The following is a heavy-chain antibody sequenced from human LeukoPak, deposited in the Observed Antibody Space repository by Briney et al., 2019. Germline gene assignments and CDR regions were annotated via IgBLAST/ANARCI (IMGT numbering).Heavy chain of an antibody. CDR3: AREVGSDYYDSRLDY. V-gene: IGHV3-48*03. J-gene: IGHJ4*02. CDR1: GFTFSGYE. CDR2: ISSSGSTI. Sequence: GGSLRLSCAASGFTFSGYEMNWVRQAPGKGLEWVSYISSSGSTIYYADSVKGRFTISRDNSKNTLYLQMNSLRAEDTAVYYCAREVGSDYYDSRLDYWGQGTLVTVSS. D-gene: IGHD3-22*01.